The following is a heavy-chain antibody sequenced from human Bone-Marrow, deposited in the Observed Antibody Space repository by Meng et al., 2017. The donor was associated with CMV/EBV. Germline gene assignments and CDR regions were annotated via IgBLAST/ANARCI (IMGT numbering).Heavy chain of an antibody. J-gene: IGHJ4*02. Sequence: GESLKISCAASGFTFSDFYLGWIRQAPGKGLEWVAVISYDGSNKYYADSVKGRFTISRDNSKNTLYLQMNSLRAEDTAVYYCAREGGGGDHLDYWGQGTLVTVSS. CDR1: GFTFSDFY. CDR2: ISYDGSNK. CDR3: AREGGGGDHLDY. V-gene: IGHV3-30*03. D-gene: IGHD2-21*01.